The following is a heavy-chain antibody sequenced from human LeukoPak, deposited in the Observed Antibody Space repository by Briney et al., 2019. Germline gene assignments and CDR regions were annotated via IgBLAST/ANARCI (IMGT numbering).Heavy chain of an antibody. D-gene: IGHD6-13*01. CDR2: ISYDGSNK. Sequence: GGSLRLSCAASGFTFSSYAMHWVRQAPGKGLEWVAVISYDGSNKYYADSVKGRFTISRDNSKSTLYLQMNSLRAEDTAVYYCARTTHSSSWSYFDYWGQGTLVTVSS. J-gene: IGHJ4*02. V-gene: IGHV3-30-3*01. CDR3: ARTTHSSSWSYFDY. CDR1: GFTFSSYA.